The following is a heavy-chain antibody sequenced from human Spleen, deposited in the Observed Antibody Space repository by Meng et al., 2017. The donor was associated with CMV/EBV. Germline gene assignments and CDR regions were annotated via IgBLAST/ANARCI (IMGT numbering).Heavy chain of an antibody. CDR3: ARGGYSGFGGDY. CDR1: EFTFSSYW. CDR2: INSDRSST. J-gene: IGHJ4*02. V-gene: IGHV3-74*01. Sequence: CAACEFTFSSYWMHWVRQAPGKGLVWVSRINSDRSSTSYADSVKGRFTISRDNAKNTLYLQMNSLRAEDTAVYYCARGGYSGFGGDYWGQGTLVTVSS. D-gene: IGHD5-12*01.